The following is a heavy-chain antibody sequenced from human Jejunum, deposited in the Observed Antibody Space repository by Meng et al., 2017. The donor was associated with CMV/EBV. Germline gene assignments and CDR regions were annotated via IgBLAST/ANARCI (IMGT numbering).Heavy chain of an antibody. CDR1: GGSISSSSYY. Sequence: QLQEPGPGLGKPSETLFPTCTVSGGSISSSSYYWGWIRQPPGKGLEWIGSIYYSGSTYYNPSLKSRVTISVDTSKNQFSLKLSSVTAADTAVYYCASPLGILGIVDLWGRGTLVTVSS. CDR3: ASPLGILGIVDL. D-gene: IGHD7-27*01. J-gene: IGHJ2*01. V-gene: IGHV4-39*01. CDR2: IYYSGST.